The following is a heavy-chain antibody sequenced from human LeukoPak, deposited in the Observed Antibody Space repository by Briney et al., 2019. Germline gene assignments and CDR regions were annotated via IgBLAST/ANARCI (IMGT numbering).Heavy chain of an antibody. CDR1: GGSISTYY. V-gene: IGHV4-59*01. Sequence: SETLSLTCTVSGGSISTYYWSWIRQPPGKGLEWIGYIYYSGITNYNPSLKSRVTISVDTSKNQFSLKLSSATAADTAVYYCARENWGVLGLWGRGTLVTVSS. J-gene: IGHJ2*01. D-gene: IGHD7-27*01. CDR3: ARENWGVLGL. CDR2: IYYSGIT.